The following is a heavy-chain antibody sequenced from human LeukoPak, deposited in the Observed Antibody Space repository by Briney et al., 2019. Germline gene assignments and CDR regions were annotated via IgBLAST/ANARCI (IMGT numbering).Heavy chain of an antibody. CDR2: VSYSGST. CDR1: GGSISNNY. Sequence: SETLSLTCTVSGGSISNNYWSWIRQPPGKGLEWVAYVSYSGSTNYNPSLKSRVTISVDTSKNQFSLKMSSVTAADTAVYYCARGSGWFVYWGQGTLVTVSS. J-gene: IGHJ5*01. CDR3: ARGSGWFVY. D-gene: IGHD6-25*01. V-gene: IGHV4-59*01.